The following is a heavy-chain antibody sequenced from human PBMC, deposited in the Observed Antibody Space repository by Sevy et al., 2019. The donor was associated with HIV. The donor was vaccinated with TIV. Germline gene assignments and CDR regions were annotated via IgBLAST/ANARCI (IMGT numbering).Heavy chain of an antibody. J-gene: IGHJ6*03. CDR2: INHRGVT. D-gene: IGHD2-21*02. Sequence: SETLSLTCAVSGGSFSDYFWAWIRQPPATGLEWMGEINHRGVTNYNPSLKTPVSMSAVPSRSQFSLKLTSVTAADTGIYYCARSTSTTDCWRHDSHIDVWGKGTSVTVSS. CDR1: GGSFSDYF. V-gene: IGHV4-34*01. CDR3: ARSTSTTDCWRHDSHIDV.